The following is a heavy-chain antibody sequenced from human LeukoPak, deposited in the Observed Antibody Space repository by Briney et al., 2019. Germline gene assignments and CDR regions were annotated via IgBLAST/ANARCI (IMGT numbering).Heavy chain of an antibody. CDR1: GGSISSSSYY. CDR2: IYYSGST. V-gene: IGHV4-39*01. D-gene: IGHD2-15*01. CDR3: ARQVQCSGGSCYYFDY. Sequence: SETLSLTCTVSGGSISSSSYYWGWIRQPPGKGLEWIGSIYYSGSTYYNPSLKSRATISVDTSKNQSSLKLSSVTAADTAVYYCARQVQCSGGSCYYFDYWGQGTLVTVSS. J-gene: IGHJ4*02.